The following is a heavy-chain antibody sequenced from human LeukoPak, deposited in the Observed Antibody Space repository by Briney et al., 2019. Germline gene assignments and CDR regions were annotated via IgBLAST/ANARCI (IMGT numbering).Heavy chain of an antibody. V-gene: IGHV4-30-4*07. CDR1: GVAISRGGYA. CDR2: IYHSGTT. Sequence: SETLSLTCAVSGVAISRGGYAWNWIRQPPGKGLEWIAYIYHSGTTYYNPSLKSRATISVDTSKNQFSLKLSSVTAADTAVYYCVRGRYSSGWFKDKNWFDPWGQGIPVTVSS. J-gene: IGHJ5*02. D-gene: IGHD6-19*01. CDR3: VRGRYSSGWFKDKNWFDP.